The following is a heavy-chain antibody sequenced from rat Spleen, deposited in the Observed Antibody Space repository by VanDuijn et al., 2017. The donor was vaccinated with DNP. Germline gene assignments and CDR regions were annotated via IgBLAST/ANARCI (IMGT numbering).Heavy chain of an antibody. CDR1: GLSITNNFK. V-gene: IGHV3-3*01. J-gene: IGHJ2*01. CDR3: AIQLGVFDY. Sequence: EVLLQESGLGLVKPSQSLSLTCSVTGLSITNNFKWTWIRKLPGNKLEWMGYVTNAGTTDYNPSLKSRISLTTDTSKNQFFLQVNSMTPEDTATYYCAIQLGVFDYWGQGVPVTVSS. CDR2: VTNAGTT. D-gene: IGHD4-6*01.